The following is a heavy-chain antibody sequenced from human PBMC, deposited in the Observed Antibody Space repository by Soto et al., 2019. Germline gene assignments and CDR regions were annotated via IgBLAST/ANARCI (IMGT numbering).Heavy chain of an antibody. CDR3: ARHRIAAADY. D-gene: IGHD6-13*01. CDR1: GGSISSSSYY. Sequence: QLQLQESVPGLVKPSETLSLTCTVSGGSISSSSYYWGWIRQPPGKGLEWIGSIYYSGSTYYNPSLKVRVTISVDTSKNQFSLKLSSVTAADTAVYYCARHRIAAADYWGQGTLVTVSS. V-gene: IGHV4-39*01. J-gene: IGHJ4*02. CDR2: IYYSGST.